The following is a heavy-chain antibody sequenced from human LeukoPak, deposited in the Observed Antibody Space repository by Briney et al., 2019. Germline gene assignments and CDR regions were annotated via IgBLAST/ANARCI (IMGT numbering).Heavy chain of an antibody. Sequence: KPGGSLRLSCAASGFTFSDYYMSWVRQAPGKGLEWVSAISGSGGSTYYADSVKGRFTISRDNSKNTLYLQMNSLRAEDTAVYYCARVLARITIFGVVTKRGFDPWGQGTLVTVSS. CDR1: GFTFSDYY. V-gene: IGHV3-23*01. D-gene: IGHD3-3*01. J-gene: IGHJ5*02. CDR2: ISGSGGST. CDR3: ARVLARITIFGVVTKRGFDP.